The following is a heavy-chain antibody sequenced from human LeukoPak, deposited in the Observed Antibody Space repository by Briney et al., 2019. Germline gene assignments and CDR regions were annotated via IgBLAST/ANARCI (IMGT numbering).Heavy chain of an antibody. V-gene: IGHV3-48*04. CDR3: ARDGDSSSWEYYFDY. J-gene: IGHJ4*02. CDR2: ISSSGSTI. D-gene: IGHD6-13*01. CDR1: GFTFSSYG. Sequence: GGSLRLSCAASGFTFSSYGMHWVRQAPGKGLEWVSYISSSGSTIYYADSVKGRFTISRDNAKNSLYLQMNSLRAEDTAVYYCARDGDSSSWEYYFDYWGQGTLVTVSS.